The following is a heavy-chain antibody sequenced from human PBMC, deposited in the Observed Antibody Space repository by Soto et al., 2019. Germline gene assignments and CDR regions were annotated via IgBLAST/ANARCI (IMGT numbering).Heavy chain of an antibody. D-gene: IGHD3-16*02. V-gene: IGHV4-30-4*01. Sequence: PSETLSITCTLSGGSISSGDFYWSWIRQPPGKGLELIGNIYYSWSTYYNPSLRSRAIMSVDTSQKQFSLKLSSLTAADTAVYFCARADDFSYRFDYWGQGALVTVSS. CDR3: ARADDFSYRFDY. CDR1: GGSISSGDFY. CDR2: IYYSWST. J-gene: IGHJ4*02.